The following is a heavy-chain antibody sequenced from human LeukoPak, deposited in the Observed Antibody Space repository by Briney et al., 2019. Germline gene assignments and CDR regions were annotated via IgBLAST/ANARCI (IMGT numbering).Heavy chain of an antibody. D-gene: IGHD2-2*01. CDR1: GFTFSSYG. V-gene: IGHV3-30*02. CDR3: AKDLRPMVPAATDAFDI. CDR2: IRYDGSNK. J-gene: IGHJ3*02. Sequence: PGGSLRLSCAASGFTFSSYGMHWVRQAPGKGLEWVAFIRYDGSNKYYADSVKGRFTISRDNSKNTLYLQMNSLRAEDTAVYYCAKDLRPMVPAATDAFDIWGQGTMVTVSS.